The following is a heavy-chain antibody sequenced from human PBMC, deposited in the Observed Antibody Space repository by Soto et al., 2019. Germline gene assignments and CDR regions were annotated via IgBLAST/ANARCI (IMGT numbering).Heavy chain of an antibody. CDR3: ATMVTATHFDY. V-gene: IGHV3-7*02. D-gene: IGHD2-21*02. CDR2: INEDGGGK. J-gene: IGHJ4*02. CDR1: GVTFSRSC. Sequence: GGSLRLYCEVSGVTFSRSCMGWIRQAPGKGLEWVANINEDGGGKYYADSVKGRFTISRDNAKNSLYLQMNSLRAEDTAVYYCATMVTATHFDYWGQGTLVTVSS.